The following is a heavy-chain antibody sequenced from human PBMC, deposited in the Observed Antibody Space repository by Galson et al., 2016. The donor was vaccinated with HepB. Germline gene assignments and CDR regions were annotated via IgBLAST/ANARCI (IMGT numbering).Heavy chain of an antibody. J-gene: IGHJ4*02. CDR2: ISDDGSYE. CDR3: ARAVHGSGSYWDK. D-gene: IGHD3-10*01. CDR1: GFTFSSYA. V-gene: IGHV3-30*04. Sequence: LRLSCAASGFTFSSYAMHWVRQAPGKGLEWVAVISDDGSYESYAGAVKGRFTISRDNFKNTLYLHLNSLRAEETAVYYCARAVHGSGSYWDKWGQGTLVAVSS.